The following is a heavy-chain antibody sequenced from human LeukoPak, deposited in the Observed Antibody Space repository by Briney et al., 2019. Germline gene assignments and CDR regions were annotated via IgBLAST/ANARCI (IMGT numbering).Heavy chain of an antibody. Sequence: GGSLRLSCVVSGITLSNYAMHWVRQAPGKGLVWVSRINSDGSSITYADSVKGRFTISRDNAKNTLYLQMNSLRVEDTAVYYCAREGRVSGYDFDCWGQGTLVTVSS. CDR2: INSDGSSI. D-gene: IGHD5-12*01. J-gene: IGHJ4*02. CDR3: AREGRVSGYDFDC. CDR1: GITLSNYA. V-gene: IGHV3-74*03.